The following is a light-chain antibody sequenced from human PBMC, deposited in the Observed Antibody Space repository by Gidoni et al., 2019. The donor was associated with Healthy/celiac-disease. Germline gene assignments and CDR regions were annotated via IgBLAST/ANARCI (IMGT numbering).Light chain of an antibody. J-gene: IGKJ1*01. Sequence: DVVMTQSPLSLPVTLGQPASISCRSSQSLVYSDGNTYLNWCQQRPGQSPRRLIYKVSNRDSGVPGRSSGSGSGTDFTMKISRVEAEDVGVYYCKQGRQWPMTFGQGTKVEIK. V-gene: IGKV2-30*01. CDR2: KVS. CDR3: KQGRQWPMT. CDR1: QSLVYSDGNTY.